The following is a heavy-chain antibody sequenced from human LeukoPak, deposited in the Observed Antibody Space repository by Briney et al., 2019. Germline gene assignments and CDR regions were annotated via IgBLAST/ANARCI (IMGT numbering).Heavy chain of an antibody. CDR1: GGSIDSNS. CDR3: ARDAGWGFDY. Sequence: PSETLSLTCTVSGGSIDSNSWTWIRQPPGKGLEWIGYIYYSGSTNYNPSLKSRVTISVDTSKNQFSLKLSSVTAADTAVYYCARDAGWGFDYWGQGTLVTVSS. V-gene: IGHV4-59*01. D-gene: IGHD1-14*01. J-gene: IGHJ4*02. CDR2: IYYSGST.